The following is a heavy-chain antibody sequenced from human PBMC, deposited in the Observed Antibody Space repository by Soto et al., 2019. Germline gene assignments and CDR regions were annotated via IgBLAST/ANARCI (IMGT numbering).Heavy chain of an antibody. J-gene: IGHJ5*02. D-gene: IGHD4-4*01. CDR1: GGSFSGYY. V-gene: IGHV4-34*01. CDR2: INDSGGT. Sequence: QVQLQQWGAGLLKPSETLSLTGAVYGGSFSGYYWSWIRQPPGKGLEWIGEINDSGGTNYDPSLKSRVTISLATSKNQGTLKLSAVTAADTAVYYCATYTNYNWFDPWGQGTLVTVPS. CDR3: ATYTNYNWFDP.